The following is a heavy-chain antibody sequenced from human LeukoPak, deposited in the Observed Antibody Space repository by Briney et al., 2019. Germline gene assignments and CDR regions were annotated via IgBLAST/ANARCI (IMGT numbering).Heavy chain of an antibody. D-gene: IGHD3-22*01. CDR3: ASLNYYDSSGYQGRRGY. CDR1: GGSISSSSYY. Sequence: SETLSLTCTVSGGSISSSSYYWGWIRQPPGKGLEWIGSIYYSGSTYYNPSLKSRVTISVDTSKNQFSLKLSSVTAADTAVYYCASLNYYDSSGYQGRRGYWGQGTLVTVSS. V-gene: IGHV4-39*01. CDR2: IYYSGST. J-gene: IGHJ4*02.